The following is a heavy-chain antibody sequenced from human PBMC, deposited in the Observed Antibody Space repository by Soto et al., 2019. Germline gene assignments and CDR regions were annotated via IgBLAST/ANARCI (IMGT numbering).Heavy chain of an antibody. CDR2: SSSIGVGK. Sequence: EVQLAESGGGLAQPGGSLRLSCAASGFTLSGYAMDWVRQAPGKGLEYVSGSSSIGVGKYYANSVQGRFTIFRDNSKNTVYLQMCSLRPEDMAVYYCARRARPDFYYMDVWGKGTTVTVSS. CDR3: ARRARPDFYYMDV. D-gene: IGHD6-6*01. V-gene: IGHV3-64*01. CDR1: GFTLSGYA. J-gene: IGHJ6*03.